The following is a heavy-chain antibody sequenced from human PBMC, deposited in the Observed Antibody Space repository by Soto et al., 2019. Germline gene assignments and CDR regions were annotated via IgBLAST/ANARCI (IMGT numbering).Heavy chain of an antibody. CDR2: INHSGST. CDR1: GGSFSGYY. J-gene: IGHJ6*02. Sequence: SETLSLTCAVYGGSFSGYYWSWIRQPPGKGLEWIGEINHSGSTNYNPSLKSRVTISVDTSKNQFSLKLNSVTAADTAVYYCARGSLSYYYYYGMDVWGQGTTVTVSS. CDR3: ARGSLSYYYYYGMDV. V-gene: IGHV4-34*01. D-gene: IGHD1-26*01.